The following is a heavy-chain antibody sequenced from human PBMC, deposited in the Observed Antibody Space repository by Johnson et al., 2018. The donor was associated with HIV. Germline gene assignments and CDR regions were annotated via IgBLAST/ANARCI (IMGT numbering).Heavy chain of an antibody. CDR3: AKPLGGRDTAMVAIGFDI. V-gene: IGHV3-66*02. Sequence: VQLVESGGGLVQPGGSQRLSCAASGFTVSTKYMTWVRQAPGKGLECVSVVSSGGTSYYADSVRGRFTVSRDNSKNTLYLQMNSLRAEDTAVYYCAKPLGGRDTAMVAIGFDIWGQGTMLTVSS. J-gene: IGHJ3*02. D-gene: IGHD5-18*01. CDR1: GFTVSTKY. CDR2: VSSGGTS.